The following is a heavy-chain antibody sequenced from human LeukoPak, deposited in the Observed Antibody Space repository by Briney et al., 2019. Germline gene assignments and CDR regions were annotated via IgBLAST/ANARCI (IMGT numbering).Heavy chain of an antibody. V-gene: IGHV3-23*01. D-gene: IGHD3-3*01. CDR2: ISGSGGST. CDR3: ARARTPYYDFWSGYSGAPDPDAFGI. CDR1: GFTFSSYA. J-gene: IGHJ3*02. Sequence: GGSLRLSCAASGFTFSSYAMSWVRQAPGKGLEWVSAISGSGGSTYYADSVKGRFTISRDNSKNTLYLQMNSLRAEDTAVYYCARARTPYYDFWSGYSGAPDPDAFGIWGQGTMVTVSS.